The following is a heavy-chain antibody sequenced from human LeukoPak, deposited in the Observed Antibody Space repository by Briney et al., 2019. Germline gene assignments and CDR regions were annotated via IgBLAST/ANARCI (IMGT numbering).Heavy chain of an antibody. V-gene: IGHV4-39*07. D-gene: IGHD3-22*01. CDR1: GGSISSSSYY. J-gene: IGHJ3*02. CDR3: ARDEDDSSGYYYTAFDI. Sequence: PSETLSLTCTVSGGSISSSSYYWGWIRQPPGKGLEWIGSIYYSGSTYYNPSLKSRVTISVDTSKNQFSLKLSSVTAADTAVYYCARDEDDSSGYYYTAFDIWGQGTMVTVSS. CDR2: IYYSGST.